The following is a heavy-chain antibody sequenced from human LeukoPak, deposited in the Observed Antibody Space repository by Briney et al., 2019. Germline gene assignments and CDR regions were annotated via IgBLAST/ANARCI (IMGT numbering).Heavy chain of an antibody. CDR3: ARDGSTGTTAYGDYYYYYMDV. J-gene: IGHJ6*03. Sequence: ASVKVSCKASGYTFTGYYMHWVRQAPGQGLEWMGWINPNSGGTNYAQKFQGRVTMTRDTSISTAYMELSRLRSDDTAVYYCARDGSTGTTAYGDYYYYYMDVWGKGTTVTVSS. CDR2: INPNSGGT. CDR1: GYTFTGYY. V-gene: IGHV1-2*02. D-gene: IGHD1-7*01.